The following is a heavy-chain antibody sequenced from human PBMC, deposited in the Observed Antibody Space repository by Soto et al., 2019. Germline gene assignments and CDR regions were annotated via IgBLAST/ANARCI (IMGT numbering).Heavy chain of an antibody. Sequence: RTLALAPGLSRDRLSCDISTGNLFMCSPPRGLEWLGRTDYSSKWYNDYAVSVKSRITTIPDTYKNLFSLQLNSVTPEDAAVYCCARGLIAVAGTEYFDYWGQGTLVTVSS. CDR1: RDRLSCDIST. CDR3: ARGLIAVAGTEYFDY. V-gene: IGHV6-1*01. D-gene: IGHD6-19*01. CDR2: TDYSSKWYN. J-gene: IGHJ4*02.